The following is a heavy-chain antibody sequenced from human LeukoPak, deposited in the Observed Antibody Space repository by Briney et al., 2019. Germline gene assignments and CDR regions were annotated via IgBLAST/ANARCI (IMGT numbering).Heavy chain of an antibody. V-gene: IGHV1-18*01. D-gene: IGHD3-16*02. CDR2: ISAYNGNT. CDR3: ARDRVIRGVIVKDLDY. J-gene: IGHJ4*02. Sequence: ASVKVSCKASGYTFPSYGFSWVRQAPGQGLEWMGWISAYNGNTNYAQKLQGRVTMTTDTSTSTAYMELRSLRSDDTAVYYCARDRVIRGVIVKDLDYWGQGTLVTVSS. CDR1: GYTFPSYG.